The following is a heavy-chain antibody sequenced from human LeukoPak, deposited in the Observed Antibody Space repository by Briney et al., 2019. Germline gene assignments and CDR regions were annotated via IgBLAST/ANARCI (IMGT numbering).Heavy chain of an antibody. V-gene: IGHV3-30-3*01. CDR2: ISYDGSNK. Sequence: PGGSLRLSCAASGFTFSSYAMHWVRQAPGKGLEWVAVISYDGSNKYYADSVKGRFTISRDNSKNTLYLQMNSLRAEDTAVYYCAREDYGDYSFHYFDYWGQGTLVTVSS. D-gene: IGHD4-17*01. J-gene: IGHJ4*02. CDR1: GFTFSSYA. CDR3: AREDYGDYSFHYFDY.